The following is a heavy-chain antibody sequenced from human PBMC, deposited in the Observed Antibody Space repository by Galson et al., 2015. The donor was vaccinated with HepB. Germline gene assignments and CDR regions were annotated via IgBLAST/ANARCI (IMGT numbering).Heavy chain of an antibody. CDR2: ISSSSSTI. D-gene: IGHD3-22*01. Sequence: SLRLSCAASGFTFSSYSMNWVRQAPGKGLEWVSYISSSSSTIYYADSVKGRFTISRDNAKNSPYLQMNSLRAEDTAVYYCARAADPIYYDSSGYYDGAFDIWGQGTMVTVSS. CDR1: GFTFSSYS. V-gene: IGHV3-48*01. CDR3: ARAADPIYYDSSGYYDGAFDI. J-gene: IGHJ3*02.